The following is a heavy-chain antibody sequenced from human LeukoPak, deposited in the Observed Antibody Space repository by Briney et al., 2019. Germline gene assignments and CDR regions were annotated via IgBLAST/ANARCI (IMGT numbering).Heavy chain of an antibody. J-gene: IGHJ6*02. CDR3: ARVGLSGTHHHYYYGMDV. D-gene: IGHD1-14*01. Sequence: GASVKVSCKASGYTFTGYYMHWVRQAPGQGLEWMGWINPNSGGTNYAQKFQGRVTMTRDTSISTAYMELSRLRSDDTAVYYCARVGLSGTHHHYYYGMDVWGQGTTVTVSS. CDR2: INPNSGGT. CDR1: GYTFTGYY. V-gene: IGHV1-2*02.